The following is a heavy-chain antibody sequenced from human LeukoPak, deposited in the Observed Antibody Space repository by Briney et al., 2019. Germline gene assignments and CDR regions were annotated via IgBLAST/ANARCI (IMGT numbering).Heavy chain of an antibody. J-gene: IGHJ4*02. CDR1: GGSFSGYY. V-gene: IGHV4-34*01. CDR2: INHSGST. Sequence: SETLSLTCAVYGGSFSGYYWSWIRQPPGKGLEWIGEINHSGSTNSNPSLKSQVTISVDTSKNQFSLKLSSVTAADTAVYYCATTHCSGGSCYYLFDYWGQGTLVTVSS. CDR3: ATTHCSGGSCYYLFDY. D-gene: IGHD2-15*01.